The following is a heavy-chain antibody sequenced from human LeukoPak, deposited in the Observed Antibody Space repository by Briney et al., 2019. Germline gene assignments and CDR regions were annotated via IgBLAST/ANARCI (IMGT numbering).Heavy chain of an antibody. J-gene: IGHJ5*02. CDR2: IYPNNGGT. Sequence: ASVTVSCKASGYIFTNLYMHWMRQAPGQGLEWIGWIYPNNGGTNYAQKFQGRVSMTSDTSISTAYMELTRLTSDDTAVYYCTADLQRLRFENWGQGTLVTVSS. V-gene: IGHV1-2*02. CDR1: GYIFTNLY. CDR3: TADLQRLRFEN.